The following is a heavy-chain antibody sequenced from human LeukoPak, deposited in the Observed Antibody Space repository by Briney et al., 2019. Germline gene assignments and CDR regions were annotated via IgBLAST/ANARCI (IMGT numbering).Heavy chain of an antibody. CDR3: AKEEISRRDYGSAYGMDV. D-gene: IGHD4/OR15-4a*01. CDR2: ISYDGSNK. J-gene: IGHJ6*02. Sequence: SGGSLRLSCAASGFTFSSYGMHWVRQAPGKGLEWVAVISYDGSNKYYADSVKGRFTISRDNSKNTLYLQMNSLRAEDTAVYYCAKEEISRRDYGSAYGMDVWGQGTTVTVSS. V-gene: IGHV3-30*18. CDR1: GFTFSSYG.